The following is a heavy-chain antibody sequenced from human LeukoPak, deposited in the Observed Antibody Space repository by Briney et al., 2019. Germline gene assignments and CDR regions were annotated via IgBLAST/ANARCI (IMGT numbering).Heavy chain of an antibody. Sequence: AGSLRLSCAASGFTCSSNSMNWVSPAQGKGREWVSSTSSSSSSYIYYADSVKGRFTISRDSAKNSLYLQMNSLRAEDTAVYYCARRRGGSGMEAFDIWGQGTMVTVSS. D-gene: IGHD3-10*01. J-gene: IGHJ3*02. CDR2: TSSSSSSYI. CDR3: ARRRGGSGMEAFDI. CDR1: GFTCSSNS. V-gene: IGHV3-21*01.